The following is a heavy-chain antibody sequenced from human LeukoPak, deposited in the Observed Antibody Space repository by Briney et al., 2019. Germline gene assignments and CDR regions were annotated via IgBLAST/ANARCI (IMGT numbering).Heavy chain of an antibody. Sequence: ASVKVSCKASGYTFTSYGISWVRQAPGQGLEWMGRIIPILGIANYAQKFQGRVTITADKSTSTAYMELSSLRSEDTAVYYCARDTPRGPFDYWGQGTLVTVSS. V-gene: IGHV1-69*04. CDR1: GYTFTSYG. CDR3: ARDTPRGPFDY. J-gene: IGHJ4*02. CDR2: IIPILGIA. D-gene: IGHD3-10*01.